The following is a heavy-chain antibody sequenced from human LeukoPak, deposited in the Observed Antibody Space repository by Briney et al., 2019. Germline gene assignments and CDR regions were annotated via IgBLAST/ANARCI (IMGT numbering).Heavy chain of an antibody. D-gene: IGHD3-10*01. J-gene: IGHJ4*02. Sequence: GGSLRLSCAASGFTFSSYSMNWVRQAPGKGLEWVAVISYDGSNKYYADSVKGRFTISRDNSKNTIYLQMNSLRAEDTAVYYCVKDWGSFFASGSSYFDSWGQGTLVTVSS. V-gene: IGHV3-30*18. CDR2: ISYDGSNK. CDR3: VKDWGSFFASGSSYFDS. CDR1: GFTFSSYS.